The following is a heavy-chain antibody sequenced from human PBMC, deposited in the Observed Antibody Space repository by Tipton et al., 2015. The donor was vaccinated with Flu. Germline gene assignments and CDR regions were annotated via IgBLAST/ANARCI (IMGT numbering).Heavy chain of an antibody. CDR2: INHSGST. Sequence: TLSLTCAVYGGSFSGYYWSWIRQPPGKGLEWIGEINHSGSTNYNPSLKSRVTISVDTSKNQFSLKLSSVTAADTAVYYCARGPGGIRFLEWSRYGMDVWGQGTTVPVS. V-gene: IGHV4-34*01. D-gene: IGHD3-3*01. J-gene: IGHJ6*02. CDR1: GGSFSGYY. CDR3: ARGPGGIRFLEWSRYGMDV.